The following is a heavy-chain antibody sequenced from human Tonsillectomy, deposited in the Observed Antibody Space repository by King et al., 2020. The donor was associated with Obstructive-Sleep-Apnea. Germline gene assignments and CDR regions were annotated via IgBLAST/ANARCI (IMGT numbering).Heavy chain of an antibody. J-gene: IGHJ5*02. D-gene: IGHD3-10*01. V-gene: IGHV1-8*01. CDR3: ARWCITIIRGATNNWFDP. CDR1: GYTFTSYD. CDR2: MNPNSGNT. Sequence: QLVQSGAEVKKPGASVKVSCKASGYTFTSYDINWVRQATGQGLEWMGWMNPNSGNTAYAQKFQGRVTMTRNTSISPAYMELSSLRSEDTAVYYCARWCITIIRGATNNWFDPWGQGTLVTVSS.